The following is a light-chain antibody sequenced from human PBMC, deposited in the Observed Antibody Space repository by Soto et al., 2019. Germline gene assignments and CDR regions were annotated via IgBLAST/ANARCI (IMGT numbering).Light chain of an antibody. CDR3: QQYGCSPT. J-gene: IGKJ5*01. Sequence: IVLTQSPGTLSLFPGERATLSCRASQSLSTWYSSWYQQKPGQARRLLIYGASSTATGIPDRCSGSGSGTDFTLTISRLEHEDVAVYQCQQYGCSPTFGQGTRLEIK. CDR2: GAS. V-gene: IGKV3-20*01. CDR1: QSLSTWY.